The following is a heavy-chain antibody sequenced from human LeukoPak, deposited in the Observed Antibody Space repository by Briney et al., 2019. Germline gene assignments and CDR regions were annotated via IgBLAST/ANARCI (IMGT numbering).Heavy chain of an antibody. Sequence: GGSLRLSCAASGFTFRSYGMHWVRQAPGKGLEWVTFIRYDGSKKYYADSVKGRFTISRDNSKNTLYLQMNSLRAEDTAVYYCVREGLFLQWGQGTLVTVSS. V-gene: IGHV3-30*02. J-gene: IGHJ4*02. CDR1: GFTFRSYG. CDR3: VREGLFLQ. CDR2: IRYDGSKK. D-gene: IGHD3-22*01.